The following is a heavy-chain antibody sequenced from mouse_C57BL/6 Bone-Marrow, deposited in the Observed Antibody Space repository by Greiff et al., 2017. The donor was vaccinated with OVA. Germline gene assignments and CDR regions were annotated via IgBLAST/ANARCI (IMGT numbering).Heavy chain of an antibody. Sequence: VQLKESGPVLVKPGASVKMSCKASGYTFTDYYMNWVKQSHGKSLEWIGVINPYNGGTSYNQKFKGKATLTVDKSSSTAYMELNSLTSEDSAVYYCARPRNYGFDYWGQGTTLTVSS. CDR3: ARPRNYGFDY. V-gene: IGHV1-19*01. D-gene: IGHD2-1*01. J-gene: IGHJ2*01. CDR2: INPYNGGT. CDR1: GYTFTDYY.